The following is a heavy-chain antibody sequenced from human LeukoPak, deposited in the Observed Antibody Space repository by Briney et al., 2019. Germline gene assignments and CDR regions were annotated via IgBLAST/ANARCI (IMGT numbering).Heavy chain of an antibody. CDR1: GFTFSSYW. J-gene: IGHJ3*02. D-gene: IGHD3-22*01. CDR3: ARDYYCDSSGFGSAAFDI. CDR2: IKQDGSEK. V-gene: IGHV3-7*01. Sequence: GGSLRLSCAASGFTFSSYWMSWVRQAPGKGLEWVANIKQDGSEKYYVDSVKGRFTISRDNAKNSLYLQMNSLRAEDTAVYYCARDYYCDSSGFGSAAFDIWGQGTMVTVSS.